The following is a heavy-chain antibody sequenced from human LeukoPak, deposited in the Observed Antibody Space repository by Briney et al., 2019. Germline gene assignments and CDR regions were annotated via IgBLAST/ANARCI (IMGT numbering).Heavy chain of an antibody. D-gene: IGHD2-2*01. CDR2: VYTSGNT. CDR3: AREWCACASCTPPYHYNGMDV. J-gene: IGHJ6*02. V-gene: IGHV4-4*07. Sequence: PSETLSLTCTVSGGSITSYYWSWIRQPAGKGLEWIGHVYTSGNTYYNPSLKSRVTMSVDTSNNQFSLKLSSVTAADTAVYYCAREWCACASCTPPYHYNGMDVWGQGTTVTVSS. CDR1: GGSITSYY.